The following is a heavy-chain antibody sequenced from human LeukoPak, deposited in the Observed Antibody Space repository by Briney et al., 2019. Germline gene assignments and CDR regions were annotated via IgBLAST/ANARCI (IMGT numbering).Heavy chain of an antibody. Sequence: AASLKVSCKASGYTFTSYDINWVRQATGQGLEWMGWMNPNSGNTGYAQKFQGRVTMTRNTSISTAYMELSSLRSEDTAVYYCARGRVTIFGGGDYYYYYGMDVWGQGTTVTVSS. CDR1: GYTFTSYD. J-gene: IGHJ6*02. V-gene: IGHV1-8*01. CDR3: ARGRVTIFGGGDYYYYYGMDV. D-gene: IGHD3-3*01. CDR2: MNPNSGNT.